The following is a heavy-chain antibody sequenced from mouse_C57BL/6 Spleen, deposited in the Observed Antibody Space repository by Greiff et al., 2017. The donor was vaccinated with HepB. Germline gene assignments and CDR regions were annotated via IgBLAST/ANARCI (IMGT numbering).Heavy chain of an antibody. J-gene: IGHJ3*01. D-gene: IGHD2-3*01. V-gene: IGHV1-72*01. CDR1: GYTFTSYW. CDR3: ARGIYDGYYVWFAY. Sequence: QLPGAELVKPGASVKLSCKASGYTFTSYWMHWVKQRPGRGLEWIGRIDPNSGGTKYNEKFKSKATLTVDKPSSTAYMQLSSLTSEDSAVYYCARGIYDGYYVWFAYWGQGTLVTVSA. CDR2: IDPNSGGT.